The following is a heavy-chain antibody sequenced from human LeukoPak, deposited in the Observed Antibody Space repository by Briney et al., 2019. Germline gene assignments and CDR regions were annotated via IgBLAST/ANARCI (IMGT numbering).Heavy chain of an antibody. J-gene: IGHJ5*02. V-gene: IGHV3-7*01. Sequence: GGSLRLSCAASGFTFSSYWMSWVRQAPGKGLEWVANIKQDGSEKYYVDSVKGRFTISRGNAKNSLYLQMNSLRAEDTAVYYCAREDGEVYDFWSGHYTGSRWFDPWGQGTLVTVSS. D-gene: IGHD3-3*01. CDR1: GFTFSSYW. CDR3: AREDGEVYDFWSGHYTGSRWFDP. CDR2: IKQDGSEK.